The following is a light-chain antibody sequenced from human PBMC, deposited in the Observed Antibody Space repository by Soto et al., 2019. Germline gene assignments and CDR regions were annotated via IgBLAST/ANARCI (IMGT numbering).Light chain of an antibody. V-gene: IGKV1-39*01. CDR1: QSISRY. Sequence: DIQMTQSPSSLSASVGDRVTITCRASQSISRYLNWYQQKLGKAPKLLIYAASSLQSGVPSRFSGSGSGTDFTVTISSLQPEDFATYYCQQSFSTPYTFGHGTNLEIK. CDR3: QQSFSTPYT. CDR2: AAS. J-gene: IGKJ2*01.